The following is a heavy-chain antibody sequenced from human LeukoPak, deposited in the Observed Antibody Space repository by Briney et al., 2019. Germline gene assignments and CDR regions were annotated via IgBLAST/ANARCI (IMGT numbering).Heavy chain of an antibody. D-gene: IGHD3-10*01. CDR2: IILIFGSA. J-gene: IGHJ6*03. CDR1: GGTFSSYT. V-gene: IGHV1-69*13. Sequence: ASVKVSCKASGGTFSSYTTSWVRQAPGQGLEWMGGIILIFGSANYAQQFQGRVTITADESTSTAYMELSSLRSEDTAVYYCARSYGSGTLDYYYYYMDVWGKGTTVTVSS. CDR3: ARSYGSGTLDYYYYYMDV.